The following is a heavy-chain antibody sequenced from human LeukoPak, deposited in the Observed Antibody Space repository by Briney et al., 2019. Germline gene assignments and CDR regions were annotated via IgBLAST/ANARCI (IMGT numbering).Heavy chain of an antibody. J-gene: IGHJ4*02. CDR2: IWYDGSNK. Sequence: GGSLRLSCAASGFTFSSYGMHWVRQAPGKGLEGVAVIWYDGSNKYYADSVKGRFTISRDNSKNTLYLQMNSLRAEDTAVYYCAGGRDIAVAGPGGYFDFWGQGSLVTVSS. V-gene: IGHV3-33*01. CDR1: GFTFSSYG. D-gene: IGHD6-19*01. CDR3: AGGRDIAVAGPGGYFDF.